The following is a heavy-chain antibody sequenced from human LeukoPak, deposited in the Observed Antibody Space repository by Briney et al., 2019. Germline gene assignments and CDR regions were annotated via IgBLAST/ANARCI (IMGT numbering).Heavy chain of an antibody. CDR2: IKQDGSEK. D-gene: IGHD6-13*01. CDR1: GFTFSNYW. V-gene: IGHV3-7*01. Sequence: GGSLRLSCAASGFTFSNYWMSWVRQAPGKGLEWVANIKQDGSEKYYVDSVKGRFTISRDNAKNSLYLQMNSLRAEDAALYFCARDATTEPGTVYMDVWGKGTTVTISS. CDR3: ARDATTEPGTVYMDV. J-gene: IGHJ6*03.